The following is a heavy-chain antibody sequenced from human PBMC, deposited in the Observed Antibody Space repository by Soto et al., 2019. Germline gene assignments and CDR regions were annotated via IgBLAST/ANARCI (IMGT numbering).Heavy chain of an antibody. Sequence: PGGSLRLSCEASGFTFSSPTMHWVRQAPGMRPEWISSISLSSSYTYYAESVKCRFTISRDNAKNSLFLQMNSLAVEDTAVYYCARPICGPFMDVWGRGTTGTVSS. J-gene: IGHJ6*02. CDR2: ISLSSSYT. CDR3: ARPICGPFMDV. V-gene: IGHV3-21*01. CDR1: GFTFSSPT. D-gene: IGHD3-3*01.